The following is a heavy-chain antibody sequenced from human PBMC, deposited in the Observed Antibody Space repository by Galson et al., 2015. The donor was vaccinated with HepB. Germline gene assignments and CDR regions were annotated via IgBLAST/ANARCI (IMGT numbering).Heavy chain of an antibody. CDR3: VRDWSPSSGGTYYDAFDI. V-gene: IGHV3-7*03. J-gene: IGHJ3*02. CDR1: GFTFSTSW. CDR2: IRKDGRTK. D-gene: IGHD1-26*01. Sequence: SLRLSCAASGFTFSTSWMSWVRQAPGKGLEWVANIRKDGRTKNFLDSVKGRFTISRDNAKDSLYLQMNSLRAEDTAVYYCVRDWSPSSGGTYYDAFDIWGQGTMVAVSS.